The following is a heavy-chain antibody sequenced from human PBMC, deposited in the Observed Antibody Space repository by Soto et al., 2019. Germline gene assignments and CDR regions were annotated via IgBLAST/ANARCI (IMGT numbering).Heavy chain of an antibody. CDR3: AKTYYYDSSGQGNYFDY. J-gene: IGHJ4*02. Sequence: SVKVSCKASGGTFSSYAISWVRQAPGQGLEWMGGIIPIFGTANYAQKFQGRVTITADESTSTAYMELSSLRSEDTAVYCCAKTYYYDSSGQGNYFDYWGQGTLVTVSS. D-gene: IGHD3-22*01. V-gene: IGHV1-69*13. CDR2: IIPIFGTA. CDR1: GGTFSSYA.